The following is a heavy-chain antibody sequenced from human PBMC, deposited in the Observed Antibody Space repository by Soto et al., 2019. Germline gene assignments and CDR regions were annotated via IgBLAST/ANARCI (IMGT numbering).Heavy chain of an antibody. D-gene: IGHD3-10*01. CDR1: GFTFSSYA. V-gene: IGHV3-23*01. CDR3: AKDSNYYGSGSYYTFDY. Sequence: EVQLLESGGGLVQPGGSLRLSCAASGFTFSSYAMSWVRQAPGKGLEWVSAISGSGGSTYYADSVKGRFTISRDNSKNTLYLQMNSLRAEDTAVYYCAKDSNYYGSGSYYTFDYWGQGTLVTVSS. J-gene: IGHJ4*02. CDR2: ISGSGGST.